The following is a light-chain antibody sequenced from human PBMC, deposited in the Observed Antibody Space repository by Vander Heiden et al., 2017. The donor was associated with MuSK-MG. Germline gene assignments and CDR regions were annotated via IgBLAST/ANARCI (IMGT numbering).Light chain of an antibody. J-gene: IGKJ3*01. V-gene: IGKV1-39*01. CDR2: AAS. CDR3: QQSYSTPLFT. CDR1: QSISSY. Sequence: DHQMTQSPSSLSASVGDRVTITCRASQSISSYLNWYQQKPGKAPKLLIYAASSLQSGVPSRFSGSGSGTDFTLTISSLQPEDFATYYCQQSYSTPLFTFGPGTKVDIK.